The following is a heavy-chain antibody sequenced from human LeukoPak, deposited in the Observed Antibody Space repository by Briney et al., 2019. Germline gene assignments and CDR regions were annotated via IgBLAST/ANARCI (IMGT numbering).Heavy chain of an antibody. V-gene: IGHV4-59*01. CDR1: GGSISYYY. Sequence: SETLSLTCTVSGGSISYYYWSWLRQPPGKGLEWIGYFYYSVNTNYNPSLKSRVTISVDTSKNQFSLRLSSVTAADTAVYFCARGEWEVLPGAFDIWGQGTMVTVSS. CDR3: ARGEWEVLPGAFDI. D-gene: IGHD1-26*01. J-gene: IGHJ3*02. CDR2: FYYSVNT.